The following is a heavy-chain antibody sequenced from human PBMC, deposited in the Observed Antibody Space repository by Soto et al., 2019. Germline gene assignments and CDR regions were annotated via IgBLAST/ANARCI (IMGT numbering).Heavy chain of an antibody. J-gene: IGHJ4*02. V-gene: IGHV1-69*12. CDR2: IIPIFGTA. D-gene: IGHD6-6*01. CDR1: EATLASYA. Sequence: QVQLVQSGAEVKKPGSRLKVPAKAPEATLASYAITWVRQAPGQGLEWMGGIIPIFGTANYAQKFQGRVTITADESTSTAYMELSSLRSEDTAVYYCARDGKYSSSSQVYWGQGTLVTVSS. CDR3: ARDGKYSSSSQVY.